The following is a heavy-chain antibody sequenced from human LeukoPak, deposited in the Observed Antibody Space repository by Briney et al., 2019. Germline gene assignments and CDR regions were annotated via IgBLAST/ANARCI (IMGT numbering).Heavy chain of an antibody. CDR2: ISGSGGST. D-gene: IGHD2-15*01. J-gene: IGHJ5*02. V-gene: IGHV3-23*01. CDR1: GFTFSSYA. Sequence: GGSLRLSCAASGFTFSSYAMNWVRQAPGKGLEWVSAISGSGGSTYYADSVKGRFTVSRDNSKNTLYLQMNSLRAEDTAVYYCARARWGAVVVAEWFDPWGQGTLVTVSS. CDR3: ARARWGAVVVAEWFDP.